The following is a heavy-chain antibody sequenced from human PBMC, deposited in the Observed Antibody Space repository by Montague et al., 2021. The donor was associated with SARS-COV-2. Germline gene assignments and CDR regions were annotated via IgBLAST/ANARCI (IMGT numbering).Heavy chain of an antibody. Sequence: TLSLTCSVFGDSINNVNYFWSWIRQPAGEGLEWIGRVYISGSTDYNPSLKSRVTMLLDKSANELTLQVTSVTAADTAVYYCARVSGYGSGSSFNWFDSWGQGLVVTVSS. CDR2: VYISGST. CDR1: GDSINNVNYF. J-gene: IGHJ5*01. D-gene: IGHD3-10*01. CDR3: ARVSGYGSGSSFNWFDS. V-gene: IGHV4-61*02.